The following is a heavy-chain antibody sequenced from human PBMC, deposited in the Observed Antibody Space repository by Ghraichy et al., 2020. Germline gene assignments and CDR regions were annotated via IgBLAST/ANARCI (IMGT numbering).Heavy chain of an antibody. V-gene: IGHV4-34*01. CDR3: AISAGGYYYGPPNWFDP. CDR1: GGSFSGYY. D-gene: IGHD3-10*01. J-gene: IGHJ5*02. Sequence: SETLSLTCAVYGGSFSGYYWSWIRQPPGKGLEWIGEINHSGSTNYNPSLKSRVTISVDTSKNQFSLKLSSVTAADTAVYYCAISAGGYYYGPPNWFDPWGQGTLVTVSS. CDR2: INHSGST.